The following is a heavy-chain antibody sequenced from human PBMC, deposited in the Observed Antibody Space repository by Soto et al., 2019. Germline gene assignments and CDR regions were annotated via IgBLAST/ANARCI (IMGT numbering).Heavy chain of an antibody. J-gene: IGHJ4*02. CDR3: ERGRDYGDNSYYVRLHPSFDY. V-gene: IGHV3-33*01. CDR1: GFTFSSYG. CDR2: IWYDGSNK. D-gene: IGHD4-17*01. Sequence: GGSLRLSCAASGFTFSSYGMHWVRQAPGKGLEWVAVIWYDGSNKYYADSVKGRFTISRDNSKNTLYLQMNSLRAEDTAVYYCERGRDYGDNSYYVRLHPSFDYWGQGTLVIGAS.